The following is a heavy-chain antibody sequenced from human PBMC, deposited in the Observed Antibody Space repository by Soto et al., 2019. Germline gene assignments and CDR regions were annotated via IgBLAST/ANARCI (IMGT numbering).Heavy chain of an antibody. Sequence: QVQLVQSGAEVKNPGASVKVSCKTSGYTFNKYGVGWVRQAPGQGLEWMGWISGSSGNANYAEKVQGRITLTTDTSRSTAYIELRSLRSDDTAVYYCAREMAGLGGEYDYGSQGTLVTVSS. CDR2: ISGSSGNA. V-gene: IGHV1-18*01. J-gene: IGHJ4*02. CDR3: AREMAGLGGEYDY. CDR1: GYTFNKYG. D-gene: IGHD3-16*01.